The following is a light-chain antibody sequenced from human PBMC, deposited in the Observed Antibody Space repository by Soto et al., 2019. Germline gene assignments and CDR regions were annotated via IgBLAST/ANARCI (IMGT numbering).Light chain of an antibody. CDR2: RAS. CDR1: QSINSW. J-gene: IGKJ3*01. CDR3: NHNDSYSGT. Sequence: DIQMTQSPSTLSASVGDRVTITCRASQSINSWVAWYQQKPGKAPKLLIYRASSLEGGVPSRFSGSGAGTEFTLTISSLQPDDFSTHYCNHNDSYSGTFGPGTKVDI. V-gene: IGKV1-5*03.